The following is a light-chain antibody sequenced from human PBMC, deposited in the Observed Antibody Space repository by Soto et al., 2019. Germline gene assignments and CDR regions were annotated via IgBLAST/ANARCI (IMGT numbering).Light chain of an antibody. J-gene: IGLJ1*01. V-gene: IGLV2-14*01. CDR1: SSDVGGYDY. CDR2: GVS. CDR3: NSFTGTSIYV. Sequence: QSVLTQPPSASGSPGQSVTISCTGTSSDVGGYDYVSWYQQHPGKAPKLMIYGVSNRPSGVSSRFSGSKSGNTASLTISGLLTEDEADYYCNSFTGTSIYVFGTGTKLTVL.